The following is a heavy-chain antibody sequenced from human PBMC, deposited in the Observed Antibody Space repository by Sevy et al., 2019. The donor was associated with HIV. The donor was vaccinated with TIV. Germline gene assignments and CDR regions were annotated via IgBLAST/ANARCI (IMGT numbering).Heavy chain of an antibody. V-gene: IGHV3-48*01. CDR1: GFTFSSYS. CDR2: ISSSSSTI. CDR3: AMLNHAIADPTDY. D-gene: IGHD2-8*01. Sequence: GGSLRLSCAASGFTFSSYSMNWVRQAPGKGLEWVSYISSSSSTIYYADSVKGRFTISRDNAKNSLYLQMNSLRAEDTAVYYCAMLNHAIADPTDYWGQGTLVTVSS. J-gene: IGHJ4*02.